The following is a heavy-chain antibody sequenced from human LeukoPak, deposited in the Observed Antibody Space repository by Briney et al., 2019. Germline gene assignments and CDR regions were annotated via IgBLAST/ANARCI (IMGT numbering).Heavy chain of an antibody. CDR1: GGTFSSYA. CDR2: IIPIFGTA. CDR3: ARENRYSYGPTDY. J-gene: IGHJ4*02. Sequence: SVKVSCKASGGTFSSYAISWVRQAPGQGLEWMGGIIPIFGTANYAQKFQGRVTITTDESTSTAYMELSSLRSEDTAVYYCARENRYSYGPTDYWGQGTLVTVSS. V-gene: IGHV1-69*05. D-gene: IGHD5-18*01.